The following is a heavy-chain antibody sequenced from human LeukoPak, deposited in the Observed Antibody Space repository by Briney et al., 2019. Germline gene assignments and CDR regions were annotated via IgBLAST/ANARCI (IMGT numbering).Heavy chain of an antibody. CDR3: AREGRHCGGDCYSFDF. V-gene: IGHV1-2*02. D-gene: IGHD2-21*02. CDR1: RYTFTNSY. CDR2: INLKSGDT. J-gene: IGHJ4*02. Sequence: ASVNVSCKASRYTFTNSYMHWVRQAPGRGLEYLAWINLKSGDTIYAQKFQGRVTLTRDKSISTAYMDLGSLRSDDTAIYYCAREGRHCGGDCYSFDFWGQGTLVTVSS.